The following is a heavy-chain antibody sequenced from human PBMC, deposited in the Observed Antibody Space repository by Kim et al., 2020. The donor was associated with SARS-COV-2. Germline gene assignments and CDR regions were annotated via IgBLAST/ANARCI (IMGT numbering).Heavy chain of an antibody. CDR3: ARGRHTNWEYDY. J-gene: IGHJ4*02. V-gene: IGHV4-34*01. CDR1: GGSFSGYY. CDR2: INHSGST. Sequence: SETLSLTCAVYGGSFSGYYWSWIRQPPGKGLEWIGEINHSGSTNYNPSLKSRVTISVDTSKNQFSLKLSSVTAADTAVYYCARGRHTNWEYDYWGQGTLVTVSS. D-gene: IGHD7-27*01.